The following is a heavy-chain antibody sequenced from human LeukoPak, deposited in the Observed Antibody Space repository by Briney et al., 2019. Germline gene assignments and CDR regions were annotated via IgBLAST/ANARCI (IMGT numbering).Heavy chain of an antibody. J-gene: IGHJ5*02. Sequence: PPETLSLTCTVSGGSISSYYWSWIRQPPGKGLEWIGYIYYSGSTNYNPSLKSRVTISVDTSKNQFSLKLSSVTAADTAVYYCARREIAAAGKEWWFDPWGQGTLVTVSS. V-gene: IGHV4-59*08. CDR1: GGSISSYY. CDR2: IYYSGST. CDR3: ARREIAAAGKEWWFDP. D-gene: IGHD6-13*01.